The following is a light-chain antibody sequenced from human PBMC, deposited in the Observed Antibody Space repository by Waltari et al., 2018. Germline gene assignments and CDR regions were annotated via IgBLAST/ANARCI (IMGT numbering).Light chain of an antibody. J-gene: IGKJ1*01. Sequence: DIQMTQSPSSLSAFVGDTVSISCRTDYNIGTSLSWYRQKSPGAPRLLIFGASVLKRGAPSRFSGRGSGTDFTLTITGLQIEDCATYYCQQTSTTLWTFGQGT. CDR2: GAS. CDR1: YNIGTS. V-gene: IGKV1-39*01. CDR3: QQTSTTLWT.